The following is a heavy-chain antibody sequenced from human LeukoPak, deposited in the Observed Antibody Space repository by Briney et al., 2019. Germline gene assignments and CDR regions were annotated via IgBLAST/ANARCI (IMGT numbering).Heavy chain of an antibody. CDR1: GYTFTRYG. D-gene: IGHD3-3*01. CDR3: ARDSLRFLEWPGDY. V-gene: IGHV1-18*01. Sequence: WASVKVSCKASGYTFTRYGISWVRQAPGQGLEWMGWISAYNGNTNYAQKLQGRVTMTTDTSTSTAYMELRSPRSDDTAVYYCARDSLRFLEWPGDYWGQGTLVTVSS. CDR2: ISAYNGNT. J-gene: IGHJ4*02.